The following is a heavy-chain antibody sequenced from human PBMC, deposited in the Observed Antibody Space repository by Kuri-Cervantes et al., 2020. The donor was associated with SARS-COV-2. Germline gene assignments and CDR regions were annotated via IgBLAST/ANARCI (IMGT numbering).Heavy chain of an antibody. CDR3: AKDMAAAQTLGGMDV. Sequence: GESLKISCAASGFTFSSYGMHWVRQAPGKGLEWVAVISYDGSNKYYADSVKGRFTISRDNSKNTLYLQMNSLRAEDTAVYYRAKDMAAAQTLGGMDVWGQGTTVTVSS. V-gene: IGHV3-30*18. CDR2: ISYDGSNK. J-gene: IGHJ6*02. D-gene: IGHD6-13*01. CDR1: GFTFSSYG.